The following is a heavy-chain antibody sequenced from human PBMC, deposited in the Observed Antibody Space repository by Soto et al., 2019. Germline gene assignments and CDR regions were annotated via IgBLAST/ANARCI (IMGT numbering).Heavy chain of an antibody. V-gene: IGHV3-23*01. J-gene: IGHJ4*02. Sequence: AGGSLRLSCAASGFTFSSYAMSWVRQAPGKGLEWVSAISGSGGSTYYADSVKGRLSISRDNSKNTVSLLMNSLRAEDTAVYFCARGSSGYISSWYYFDYWGRGTLVTVSS. CDR1: GFTFSSYA. CDR2: ISGSGGST. CDR3: ARGSSGYISSWYYFDY. D-gene: IGHD6-13*01.